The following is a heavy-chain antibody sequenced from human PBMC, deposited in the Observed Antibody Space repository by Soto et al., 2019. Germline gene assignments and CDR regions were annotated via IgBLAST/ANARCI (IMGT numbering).Heavy chain of an antibody. J-gene: IGHJ6*03. CDR2: MSYDGSNK. Sequence: PGGSLRLSCAASGFTFSTYGMHWVRQAPGKGLEWVAVMSYDGSNKYYADSVKGRFTISRDNSNNTLYLQMNSLRAEDTAVYYCAKDLTGPYYHYYYMDVWGKGTTVTVSS. CDR1: GFTFSTYG. CDR3: AKDLTGPYYHYYYMDV. D-gene: IGHD3-10*01. V-gene: IGHV3-30*18.